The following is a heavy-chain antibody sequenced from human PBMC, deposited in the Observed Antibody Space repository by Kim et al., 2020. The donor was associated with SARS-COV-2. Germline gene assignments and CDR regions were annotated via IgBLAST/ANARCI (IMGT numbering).Heavy chain of an antibody. CDR2: MNPNSGNT. V-gene: IGHV1-8*01. D-gene: IGHD3-22*01. J-gene: IGHJ4*02. CDR3: ARGGGNYYDSSGYSGPHFDY. CDR1: GYTFTSYD. Sequence: ASVKVSCKASGYTFTSYDINWVRQATGQGLEWMGWMNPNSGNTGYAQKFQGRVTMTRNTSISTAYMELSSLRSEDTAVYYCARGGGNYYDSSGYSGPHFDYWGQGTLVTVSS.